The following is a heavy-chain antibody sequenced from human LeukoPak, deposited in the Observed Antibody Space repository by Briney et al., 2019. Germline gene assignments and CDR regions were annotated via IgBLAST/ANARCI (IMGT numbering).Heavy chain of an antibody. Sequence: SETLSLTCSVSGDSVSRSDSYWDWIRQPPGKGLEWIGTIYYSGRTYYSPSLKSRVTMSVDPSNNQFSLNPRSVTAADTALYYCARRRYYDGSGYLEWGQGTLLSVSS. CDR3: ARRRYYDGSGYLE. CDR2: IYYSGRT. CDR1: GDSVSRSDSY. V-gene: IGHV4-39*01. J-gene: IGHJ1*01. D-gene: IGHD3-22*01.